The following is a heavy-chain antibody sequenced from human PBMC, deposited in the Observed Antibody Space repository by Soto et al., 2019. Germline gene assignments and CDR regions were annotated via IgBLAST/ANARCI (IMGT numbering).Heavy chain of an antibody. V-gene: IGHV1-2*04. CDR3: ARDPSGPDERLYCFDY. CDR2: INPNSGGT. J-gene: IGHJ4*02. D-gene: IGHD1-1*01. Sequence: ASVKVSCKASGYTFTGYYMHWVRPAPGQGLEWMGWINPNSGGTKYAQKFQGWVTMTRDTSISTAYMELSRLRSDDTAVYYCARDPSGPDERLYCFDYWGQGTLVPVSA. CDR1: GYTFTGYY.